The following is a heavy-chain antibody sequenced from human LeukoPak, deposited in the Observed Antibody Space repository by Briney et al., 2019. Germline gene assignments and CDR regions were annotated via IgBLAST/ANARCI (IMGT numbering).Heavy chain of an antibody. Sequence: ASVKVSCKASGYTFTSYYMHWVRQAPGQGLEWMGIINPSGGSTSYAQKFQGRVTMTRDTSTSTVYMELSSLRSEDTAVYYCAGRRGSGSYGFGMDVWGKGTTVTVSS. J-gene: IGHJ6*04. CDR3: AGRRGSGSYGFGMDV. D-gene: IGHD3-10*01. V-gene: IGHV1-46*01. CDR2: INPSGGST. CDR1: GYTFTSYY.